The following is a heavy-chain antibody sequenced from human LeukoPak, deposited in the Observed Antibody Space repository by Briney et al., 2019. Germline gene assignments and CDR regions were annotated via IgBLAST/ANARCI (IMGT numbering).Heavy chain of an antibody. D-gene: IGHD2-2*01. V-gene: IGHV4-34*01. Sequence: PSETLSLTCAVHGGSFSGYYWSWIRQPPGKGLEWIGEINHSGSTNYNPSLKSRVTISVDTSKNQFSLKLSSVTAADTAVYYCASTTHCSSTSCYGPGVDYWGQGTLVTVSS. CDR2: INHSGST. CDR1: GGSFSGYY. J-gene: IGHJ4*02. CDR3: ASTTHCSSTSCYGPGVDY.